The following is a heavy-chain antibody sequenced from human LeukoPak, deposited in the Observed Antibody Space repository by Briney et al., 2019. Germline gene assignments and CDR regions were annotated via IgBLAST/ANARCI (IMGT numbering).Heavy chain of an antibody. Sequence: GASVKVSCKASGYTFTNYAIHWVRQAPGQRLEWMGLINADDGNTRYSQRFQGRVTITRDTSANTAYMELSSLRFEDTAVYYCARGIVVQPSANWFDPWGQGTLVTVSS. CDR2: INADDGNT. CDR3: ARGIVVQPSANWFDP. CDR1: GYTFTNYA. J-gene: IGHJ5*02. V-gene: IGHV1-3*01. D-gene: IGHD2-2*01.